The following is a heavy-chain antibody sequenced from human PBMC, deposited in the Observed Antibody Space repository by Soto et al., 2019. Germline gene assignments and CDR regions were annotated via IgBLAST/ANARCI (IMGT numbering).Heavy chain of an antibody. Sequence: SETLSLTCSIYSGSFSGYYWSWIRQPPGKGLEWIGEVSQSGNTNYSPSLKSRVSISIDTSKKQFSLNLASVSAADTAVYYCARAPKGSGSSQTRPDFWGQGTLVTLSS. V-gene: IGHV4-34*01. CDR2: VSQSGNT. D-gene: IGHD6-6*01. CDR1: SGSFSGYY. CDR3: ARAPKGSGSSQTRPDF. J-gene: IGHJ4*02.